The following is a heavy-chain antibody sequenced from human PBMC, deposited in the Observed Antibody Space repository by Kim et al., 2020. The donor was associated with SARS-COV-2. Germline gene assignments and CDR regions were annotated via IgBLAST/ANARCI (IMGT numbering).Heavy chain of an antibody. V-gene: IGHV3-23*01. D-gene: IGHD1-26*01. CDR3: AKGRRVGIYFFDY. CDR1: GFTFNTYT. J-gene: IGHJ4*02. Sequence: GGSLRLSCAASGFTFNTYTMRWVRQAPGKGLEWVSTITSSGGTAYYADSVKGRFTTSRDNSKNTLYLQMNSLSSEDTALYYCAKGRRVGIYFFDYWAQGT. CDR2: ITSSGGTA.